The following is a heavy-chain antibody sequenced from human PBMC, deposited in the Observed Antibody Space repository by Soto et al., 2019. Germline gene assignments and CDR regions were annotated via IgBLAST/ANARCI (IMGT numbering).Heavy chain of an antibody. CDR3: ARDLSWGSNWYYYMDV. J-gene: IGHJ6*03. CDR2: ISSSSSVI. Sequence: EVQLVESGGGLVQPGGSLRLSCATSGFILSDCAMNWVRQAPGKGLEWVSYISSSSSVIDYADSVKGRFTVSRHNARNSLYLKMNSLRAEDTAVYYCARDLSWGSNWYYYMDVWGKGTTVTVSS. V-gene: IGHV3-48*01. D-gene: IGHD1-1*01. CDR1: GFILSDCA.